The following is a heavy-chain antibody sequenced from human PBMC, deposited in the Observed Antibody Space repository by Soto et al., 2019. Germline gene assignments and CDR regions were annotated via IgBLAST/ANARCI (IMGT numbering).Heavy chain of an antibody. D-gene: IGHD3-22*01. CDR2: IYSGGST. V-gene: IGHV3-66*01. CDR1: GFTFSNAW. CDR3: AKGPYYYDSSGFDP. Sequence: GGSLRLSCAASGFTFSNAWMSWVRQAPGKGLEWVSVIYSGGSTYYADSVKGRFTISRDNSKNTLYLQMNSLRAEDTAVYYCAKGPYYYDSSGFDPWGQGTLVTVSS. J-gene: IGHJ5*02.